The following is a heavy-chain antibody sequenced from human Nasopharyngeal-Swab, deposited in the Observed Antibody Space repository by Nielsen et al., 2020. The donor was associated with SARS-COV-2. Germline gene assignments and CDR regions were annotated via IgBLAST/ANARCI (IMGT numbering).Heavy chain of an antibody. CDR2: INSDGSST. J-gene: IGHJ4*02. CDR1: GFTFSTYW. CDR3: AAAAKGY. Sequence: GGSLRLSWAASGFTFSTYWMHWVRRAPGKGLVWVSRINSDGSSTNYADSVKGRFTISRDNAKNTLCLQMNSLRAEDTAVYYCAAAAKGYWGQGTLVTVSS. D-gene: IGHD2-2*01. V-gene: IGHV3-74*01.